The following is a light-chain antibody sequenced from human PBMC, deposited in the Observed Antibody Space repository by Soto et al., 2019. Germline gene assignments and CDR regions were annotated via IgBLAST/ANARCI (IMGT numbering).Light chain of an antibody. V-gene: IGLV1-40*01. CDR2: GNS. Sequence: QSVLTQPPSVSGAPGQRVTISCTGSSSNIGAGYDVHWYQQLPGTAPKLLIYGNSNRPSGVPDRFSGSKSGTSASLAITGLQAEDEADYYCQSYDSRLSGSRVFGTGTKVTVL. CDR3: QSYDSRLSGSRV. J-gene: IGLJ1*01. CDR1: SSNIGAGYD.